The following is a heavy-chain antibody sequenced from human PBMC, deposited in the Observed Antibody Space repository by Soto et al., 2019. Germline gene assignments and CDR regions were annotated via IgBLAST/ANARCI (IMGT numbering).Heavy chain of an antibody. Sequence: GGSLSLSCAASGFTFSSYSMNWVRQAPGKGLEWVSYISSSSSTIYYADSVKGRFTISRDNAKKSLYLQLDSLRAEDTALYYCVRSGDYRSGSYWYFFDYWGQGTQVTVSS. CDR3: VRSGDYRSGSYWYFFDY. CDR2: ISSSSSTI. CDR1: GFTFSSYS. D-gene: IGHD3-10*01. J-gene: IGHJ4*02. V-gene: IGHV3-48*04.